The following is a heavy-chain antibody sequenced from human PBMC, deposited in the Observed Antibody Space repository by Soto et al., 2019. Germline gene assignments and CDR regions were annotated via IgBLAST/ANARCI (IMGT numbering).Heavy chain of an antibody. CDR1: GFAFSSYA. V-gene: IGHV3-23*01. CDR2: IGTIYGDT. D-gene: IGHD2-21*02. J-gene: IGHJ4*02. CDR3: ARAATCRAGHCYHFAY. Sequence: EVQLLESGGGLVQPGESLRLSCAASGFAFSSYAMAWVRQAPGKGLEWVCAIGTIYGDTYYGDSVKGRFTVSRDNSKKTLFLQMDTPRAEDTAVYYCARAATCRAGHCYHFAYWGQGALVIVSS.